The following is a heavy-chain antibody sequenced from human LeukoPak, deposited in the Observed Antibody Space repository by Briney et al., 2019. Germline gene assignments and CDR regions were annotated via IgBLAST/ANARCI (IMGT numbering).Heavy chain of an antibody. V-gene: IGHV4-39*01. CDR3: ARHGQPSGPDSFDI. D-gene: IGHD3-3*01. Sequence: PEILSLTRTVSGGSICSRSYYWGWIRQPPGKGLEWIGSIYYSGSTYYNPSLKSRVTISVDTSKNQLSLKLSSVTAADTAVYYCARHGQPSGPDSFDIWGQGTMVTVSS. CDR2: IYYSGST. CDR1: GGSICSRSYY. J-gene: IGHJ3*02.